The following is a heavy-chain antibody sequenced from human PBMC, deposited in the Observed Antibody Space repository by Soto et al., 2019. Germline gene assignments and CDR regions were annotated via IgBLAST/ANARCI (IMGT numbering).Heavy chain of an antibody. CDR2: IYWDDDK. CDR3: ARKPHTLDY. CDR1: GFSLSTSGVS. V-gene: IGHV2-5*02. J-gene: IGHJ4*02. Sequence: QITLKESGPTLVKPTQTLTLTCTCSGFSLSTSGVSVGWIRQPPGKALEWLALIYWDDDKRYSPTLKSRLTITKDTSKNQVVLTNINMDPVDTATYYCARKPHTLDYWGEGTLVTVSS. D-gene: IGHD2-2*02.